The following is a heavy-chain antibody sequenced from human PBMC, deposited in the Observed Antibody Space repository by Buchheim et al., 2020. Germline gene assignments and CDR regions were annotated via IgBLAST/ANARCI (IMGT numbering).Heavy chain of an antibody. Sequence: QVQLVESGGGVVQPGRSLRLSCAASGFTFSSYGMHWVRQAPGKGLEWVAVISYDGSNKYYADSVKGRFTISRDNSKNTLYLQMNSLRAEDTAVYYCARLLDYSNPIVDYWGQGTL. CDR2: ISYDGSNK. CDR1: GFTFSSYG. D-gene: IGHD4-11*01. CDR3: ARLLDYSNPIVDY. J-gene: IGHJ4*02. V-gene: IGHV3-30*03.